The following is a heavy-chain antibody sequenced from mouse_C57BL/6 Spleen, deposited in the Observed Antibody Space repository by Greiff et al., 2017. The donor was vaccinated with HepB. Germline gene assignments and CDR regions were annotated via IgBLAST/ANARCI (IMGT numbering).Heavy chain of an antibody. Sequence: QVQLKESGPELVKPGASVKLSCTASGYTFTSYDINWVKQRPGQGLEWIGWIYPRDGSTKYNEKFKGKATLTVDTSSSTAYMELHSLTSEDSAVYFCARGEDGSPDYWGQGTTLTVSS. CDR1: GYTFTSYD. V-gene: IGHV1-85*01. J-gene: IGHJ2*01. D-gene: IGHD1-2*01. CDR3: ARGEDGSPDY. CDR2: IYPRDGST.